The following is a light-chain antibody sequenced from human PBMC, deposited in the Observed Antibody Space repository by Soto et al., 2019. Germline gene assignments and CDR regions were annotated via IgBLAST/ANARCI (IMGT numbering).Light chain of an antibody. J-gene: IGLJ1*01. CDR1: SSDVGGYNY. CDR3: SSYTSSSPYV. Sequence: QYALTQPASVSGSPGQSITISCTGTSSDVGGYNYVSWYQQHPGKAPKLMIYDVSNRPSGVSNRFSGSKSGNTASLTISVLQAEDEADYYCSSYTSSSPYVFGSGTKLTVL. V-gene: IGLV2-14*01. CDR2: DVS.